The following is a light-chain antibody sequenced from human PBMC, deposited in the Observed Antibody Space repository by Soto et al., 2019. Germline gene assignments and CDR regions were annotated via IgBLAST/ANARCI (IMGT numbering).Light chain of an antibody. J-gene: IGKJ2*01. Sequence: DIVMTQSPLSLPVTPGEPASISCRSSQSLLHSNGYNYLDWYLQKPGQSPQLLIYLGCNRASEVPDRFSGSGSGTNFTLKISRVEAEDVGVYYCMQARQTPYTFGQATKLEIK. CDR3: MQARQTPYT. CDR1: QSLLHSNGYNY. V-gene: IGKV2-28*01. CDR2: LGC.